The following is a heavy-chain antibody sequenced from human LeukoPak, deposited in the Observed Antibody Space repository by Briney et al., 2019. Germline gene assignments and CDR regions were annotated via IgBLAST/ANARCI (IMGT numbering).Heavy chain of an antibody. J-gene: IGHJ3*02. CDR1: GFTFSSYW. V-gene: IGHV3-21*01. CDR2: ISSSSSYI. D-gene: IGHD4-17*01. CDR3: ARVMNDYGDFDDAFDI. Sequence: GGSLRLSCAASGFTFSSYWMSWVRQAPGKGLEWVSSISSSSSYIYYSDSVKGRFTISRDNSKNTVYLQMNSLRAEDTAVYYCARVMNDYGDFDDAFDIWGRGTMVTVSS.